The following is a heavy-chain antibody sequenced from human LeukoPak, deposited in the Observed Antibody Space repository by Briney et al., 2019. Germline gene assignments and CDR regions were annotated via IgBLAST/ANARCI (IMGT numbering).Heavy chain of an antibody. CDR1: GFTLSTYW. CDR2: ISQDGSEK. J-gene: IGHJ4*02. V-gene: IGHV3-7*04. D-gene: IGHD3-22*01. CDR3: ARVGPDSSGYFYLFDY. Sequence: PGESLTLSCAASGFTLSTYWMSWVRQAPGGGLEWVAHISQDGSEKYYVDSVKGRFTISRDNAKNSIYLQMNTLRAEDAAVYYCARVGPDSSGYFYLFDYWGQGTLVTVSS.